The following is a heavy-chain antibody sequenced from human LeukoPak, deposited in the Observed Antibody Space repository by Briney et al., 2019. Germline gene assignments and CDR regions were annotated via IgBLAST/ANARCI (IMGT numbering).Heavy chain of an antibody. Sequence: GGSLRLSCAASGFTFSSYGMHWVRQAPGKGLEWVAVIWYGGSNKYYADSVKGRFTISRDNSKNTLYLQMNSLRAEDTAVYYCARDFAPAALTDNWFDPWGQGTLVTVSS. D-gene: IGHD2-2*01. V-gene: IGHV3-33*01. J-gene: IGHJ5*02. CDR3: ARDFAPAALTDNWFDP. CDR1: GFTFSSYG. CDR2: IWYGGSNK.